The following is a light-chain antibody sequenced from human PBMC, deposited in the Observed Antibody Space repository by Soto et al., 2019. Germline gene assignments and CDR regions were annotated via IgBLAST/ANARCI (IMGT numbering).Light chain of an antibody. CDR2: DAS. Sequence: EIVMTQFPATLSVSPGERATLSCRASQSVSSNLAWYQQKPGLAPRLLIHDASTRATGVPTRFSGSGSGTEFTLTINSLRSEDFAVYYCQQYNDWPPITFGQGTRLEIK. CDR1: QSVSSN. CDR3: QQYNDWPPIT. V-gene: IGKV3-15*01. J-gene: IGKJ5*01.